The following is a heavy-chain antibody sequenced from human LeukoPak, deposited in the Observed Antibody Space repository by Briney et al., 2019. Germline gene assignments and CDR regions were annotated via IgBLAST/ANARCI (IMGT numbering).Heavy chain of an antibody. CDR3: ARELRYDNSDSGAF. D-gene: IGHD3-22*01. CDR2: VFYNGAT. CDR1: GGSISSSIYY. V-gene: IGHV4-39*07. Sequence: VKPSETLSLTCIVSGGSISSSIYYWAWVRQPPGKGLEGIGTVFYNGATQFSPSLRSRVTISIDTSTNQFSLKLTSVTAADTALYYRARELRYDNSDSGAFWGQGTVVTVSS. J-gene: IGHJ3*01.